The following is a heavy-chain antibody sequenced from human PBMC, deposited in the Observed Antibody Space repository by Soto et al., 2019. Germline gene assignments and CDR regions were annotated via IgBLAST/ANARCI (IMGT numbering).Heavy chain of an antibody. D-gene: IGHD6-13*01. Sequence: QVQLVQSGAEVKKPGSSVKVSCKASGGTFSSYAISWVRQAPGQGLEWMGGIIPIFGTANYAQKFQGRVTITAAESTSTAYMELSSLRSEDTAVYYCARVGAAAGPDWYFDLWGRGTLVTVSS. CDR3: ARVGAAAGPDWYFDL. CDR2: IIPIFGTA. CDR1: GGTFSSYA. J-gene: IGHJ2*01. V-gene: IGHV1-69*01.